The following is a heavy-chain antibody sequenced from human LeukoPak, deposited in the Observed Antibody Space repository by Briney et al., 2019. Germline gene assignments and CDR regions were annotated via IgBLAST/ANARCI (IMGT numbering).Heavy chain of an antibody. CDR2: IYYSGST. J-gene: IGHJ6*02. CDR3: ARRDYGDYGVDGMDV. Sequence: SETLSLTCTVSGGSISSYYWSWIRQPPGKGLEWIGYIYYSGSTNYNPSLKSRVTISVDTSKNQFSLKLSSVTAADTAVYYCARRDYGDYGVDGMDVWGQGTTVTVSS. V-gene: IGHV4-59*08. D-gene: IGHD4-17*01. CDR1: GGSISSYY.